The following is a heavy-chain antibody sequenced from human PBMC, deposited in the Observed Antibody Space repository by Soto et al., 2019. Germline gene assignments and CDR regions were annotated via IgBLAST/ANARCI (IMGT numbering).Heavy chain of an antibody. D-gene: IGHD6-19*01. J-gene: IGHJ4*02. Sequence: ASVKVSCKASGYTFTSYAMHWVRQAPGQRLEWMGWINAGNGNTKYSLKFQGRITITRDTSASTAYMELSSLRSEDTAVYYCARVKAVAGKNGLDYWGQGTLVTVSS. CDR1: GYTFTSYA. CDR3: ARVKAVAGKNGLDY. CDR2: INAGNGNT. V-gene: IGHV1-3*01.